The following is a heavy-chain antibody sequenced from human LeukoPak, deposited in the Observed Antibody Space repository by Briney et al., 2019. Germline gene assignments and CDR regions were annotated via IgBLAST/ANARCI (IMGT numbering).Heavy chain of an antibody. Sequence: GGSLRLSYAPSGFTFSSYAMSWVRHAPEEGLEWVAYISGGGSGTYYADSVRGRFTSSRDNSKNTVYLQMNSLRAEETAIYYCAKAVGSSGYFSRDAFDIWGQGTMVTVSS. CDR1: GFTFSSYA. J-gene: IGHJ3*02. CDR2: ISGGGSGT. V-gene: IGHV3-23*01. CDR3: AKAVGSSGYFSRDAFDI. D-gene: IGHD3-22*01.